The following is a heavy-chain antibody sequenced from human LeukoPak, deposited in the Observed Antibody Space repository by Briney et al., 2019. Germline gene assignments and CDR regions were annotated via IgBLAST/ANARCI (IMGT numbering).Heavy chain of an antibody. CDR2: ISAYNGNT. CDR3: ARDQVTMVREVNWFDP. CDR1: GYTFTSYG. D-gene: IGHD3-10*01. Sequence: GASVKVSCKASGYTFTSYGISWVRQAPGQGLEWMGWISAYNGNTNYAQKLQGRVTMTTDTSTSTAYMELRSLRSDDTAVYYCARDQVTMVREVNWFDPWGQGTLVTVSS. J-gene: IGHJ5*02. V-gene: IGHV1-18*04.